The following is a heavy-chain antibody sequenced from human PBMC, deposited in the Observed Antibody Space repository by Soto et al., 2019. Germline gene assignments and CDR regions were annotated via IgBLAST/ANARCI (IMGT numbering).Heavy chain of an antibody. Sequence: PSETLSLTCAVSSGSISSSNWWSWVRQPPRKGLEWIGEIYHSGSTNYNPSLKSRDTISVDKSKNQFSLKLSSVTAADTAVYYCARGPSGSSWYWFDPWGQGTLVTVSS. CDR2: IYHSGST. D-gene: IGHD6-13*01. CDR1: SGSISSSNW. CDR3: ARGPSGSSWYWFDP. V-gene: IGHV4-4*02. J-gene: IGHJ5*02.